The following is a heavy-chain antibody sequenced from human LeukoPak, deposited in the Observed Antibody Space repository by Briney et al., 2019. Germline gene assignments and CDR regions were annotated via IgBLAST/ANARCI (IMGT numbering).Heavy chain of an antibody. CDR1: GFTFDDYA. J-gene: IGHJ3*02. V-gene: IGHV3-9*01. D-gene: IGHD2-15*01. CDR3: ATPYCGGGSCYSGDAFDI. CDR2: ISWNSGSI. Sequence: GGSPRLSCAASGFTFDDYAMHWVRQAPGKGLEWVSGISWNSGSIGYADSVKGRFTISRDNVKNSLYLQMNSLRAEDTALYYCATPYCGGGSCYSGDAFDIWGQGTIVTVSS.